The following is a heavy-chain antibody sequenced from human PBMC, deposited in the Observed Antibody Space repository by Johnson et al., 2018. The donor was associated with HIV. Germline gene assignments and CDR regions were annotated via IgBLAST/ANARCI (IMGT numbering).Heavy chain of an antibody. J-gene: IGHJ3*02. D-gene: IGHD2-15*01. V-gene: IGHV3-74*01. CDR2: ISGDGSSS. CDR1: GFTISTFW. CDR3: AKEYGSGGSGYLGPSGDAFDI. Sequence: VQLVESGGALVQPGGSLRLSCEVSGFTISTFWMHWVRQVPGKGLMWVSRISGDGSSSSYADSVKGRFTISRDNAKNTLYLQLNSLRVEDTAIYYCAKEYGSGGSGYLGPSGDAFDIWGQGTMVTVSS.